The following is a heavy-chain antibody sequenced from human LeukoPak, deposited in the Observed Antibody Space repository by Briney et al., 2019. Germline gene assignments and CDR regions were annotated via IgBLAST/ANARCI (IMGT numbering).Heavy chain of an antibody. V-gene: IGHV4-39*01. CDR1: GGSVSSSTYY. CDR3: ARLSKGRFFDYIFDY. Sequence: SETLSLTCSGSGGSVSSSTYYWGWVRQPPGKGLEWIGNIYYSGSTYYNPSLKSRVTMSVDTSNNQFSLKMHSVTAADTAVYYCARLSKGRFFDYIFDYWGQETLVTVSS. J-gene: IGHJ4*02. D-gene: IGHD3-9*01. CDR2: IYYSGST.